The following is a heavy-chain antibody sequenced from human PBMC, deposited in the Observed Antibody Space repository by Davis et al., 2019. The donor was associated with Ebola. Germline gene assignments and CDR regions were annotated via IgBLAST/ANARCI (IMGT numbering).Heavy chain of an antibody. CDR2: ISGSGGST. CDR3: AKDRAPSVTTGWLDP. D-gene: IGHD4-17*01. Sequence: GGSLRLSCAASGFTFSSYAMSWVRQAPGKGLEWVSAISGSGGSTYYADSVKGRFTISRDNSKNTLYLQMNSLTAEDTAAYYCAKDRAPSVTTGWLDPWGQGTLVTVSS. V-gene: IGHV3-23*01. CDR1: GFTFSSYA. J-gene: IGHJ5*02.